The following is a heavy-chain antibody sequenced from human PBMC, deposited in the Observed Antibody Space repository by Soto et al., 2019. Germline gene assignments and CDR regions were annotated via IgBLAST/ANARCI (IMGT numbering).Heavy chain of an antibody. V-gene: IGHV4-34*01. CDR1: GGSFSGYY. CDR2: INHSGST. D-gene: IGHD3-10*01. J-gene: IGHJ4*02. CDR3: ARGHRDYYGSGSYYY. Sequence: QVQLQQWGAGLLKPSETLSLTCAVYGGSFSGYYWSWIRQPPGKGLEWIGEINHSGSTNYNPSLKSRVTISVDTSKNQFSLKLSSVTAADTAVYYCARGHRDYYGSGSYYYWGQGTLVTVSS.